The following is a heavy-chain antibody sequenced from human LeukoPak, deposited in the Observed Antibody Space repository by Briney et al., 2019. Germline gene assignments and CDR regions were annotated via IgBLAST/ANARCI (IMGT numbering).Heavy chain of an antibody. CDR2: INPSGDGT. D-gene: IGHD1-14*01. J-gene: IGHJ5*02. Sequence: ASVKVSCKASGHTFTTYYVHLVRQAPGQGLEWMGVINPSGDGTNYPQRFQGRVTLTRDASTSTVYMELSSLRSEDTAIYYCAKETPNTGWFDPWGQGTLVTVSS. V-gene: IGHV1-46*01. CDR3: AKETPNTGWFDP. CDR1: GHTFTTYY.